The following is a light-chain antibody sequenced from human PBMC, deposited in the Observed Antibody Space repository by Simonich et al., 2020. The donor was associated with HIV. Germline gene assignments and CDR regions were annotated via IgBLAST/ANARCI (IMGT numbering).Light chain of an antibody. V-gene: IGLV3-21*03. CDR1: NIGSES. CDR3: QVWDTSSDHPRV. J-gene: IGLJ2*01. CDR2: DDS. Sequence: SDVLTQPPSVSVAPGKTARITCGGKNIGSESVHWYQQKAGQAPVMVVYDDSHRPSGIPERFSGSNSGNTATLTISRVEAGDEADYSCQVWDTSSDHPRVFGGGTKLTVL.